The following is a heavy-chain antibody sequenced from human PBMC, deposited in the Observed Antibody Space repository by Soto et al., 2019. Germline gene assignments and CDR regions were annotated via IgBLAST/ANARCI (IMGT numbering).Heavy chain of an antibody. CDR1: GGSFSGYY. J-gene: IGHJ4*02. CDR3: ARGFCYSSSWYYFDY. D-gene: IGHD6-13*01. CDR2: INHSGST. V-gene: IGHV4-34*01. Sequence: SETLSLTCAVYGGSFSGYYWSWIRQPPGKGLEWIGEINHSGSTNYNPSLKGRVTISVDTSKNQFSLKLSSVTAADTAVYYCARGFCYSSSWYYFDYWGQGTLVTVSS.